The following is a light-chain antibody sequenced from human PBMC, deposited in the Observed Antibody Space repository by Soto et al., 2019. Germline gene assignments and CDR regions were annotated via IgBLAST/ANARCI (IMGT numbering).Light chain of an antibody. J-gene: IGKJ1*01. V-gene: IGKV3-15*01. CDR3: QQYNNWPPHT. Sequence: EIVMTQSPATLSASPGERATLSCRASQSVRSNLAWYQQKPGQAPRLLISGASTRATGIPARFSGSGSGTEFTLTISSLQSEDFAVYYCQQYNNWPPHTFGQGTKVDIK. CDR2: GAS. CDR1: QSVRSN.